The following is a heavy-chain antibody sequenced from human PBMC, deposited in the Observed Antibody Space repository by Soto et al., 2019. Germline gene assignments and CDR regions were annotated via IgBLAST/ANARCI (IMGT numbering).Heavy chain of an antibody. Sequence: GGSLRLSCAASGFTFSSYAMSWVRQAPGKGLEWVSAISGSGGSTYYADSVKGRFTISRDNSKNTLYLQMNSLRAEDTAVYYCAITSSPCGGDCYSFLDYFDYWGQGTLVTVSS. J-gene: IGHJ4*02. V-gene: IGHV3-23*01. CDR3: AITSSPCGGDCYSFLDYFDY. D-gene: IGHD2-21*02. CDR1: GFTFSSYA. CDR2: ISGSGGST.